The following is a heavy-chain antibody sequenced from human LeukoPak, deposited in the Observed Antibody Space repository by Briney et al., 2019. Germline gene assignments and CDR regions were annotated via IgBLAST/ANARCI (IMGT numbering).Heavy chain of an antibody. CDR2: INPNDGGT. CDR1: GYTFTCYY. Sequence: ASVKVSCKASGYTFTCYYMHWVRQAPGQGLEWMGRINPNDGGTNYAQKVQGRVTMTGDTSISTAYMELSSLRSDDTAVYYCTRESGSYHGNDYWGQGTLVTVSS. V-gene: IGHV1-2*06. CDR3: TRESGSYHGNDY. J-gene: IGHJ4*02. D-gene: IGHD1-26*01.